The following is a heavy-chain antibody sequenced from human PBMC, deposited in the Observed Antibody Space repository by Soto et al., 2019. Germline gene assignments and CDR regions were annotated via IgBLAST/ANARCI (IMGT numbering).Heavy chain of an antibody. J-gene: IGHJ5*02. CDR3: VKYTVTEGLGES. D-gene: IGHD3-16*01. CDR2: VSSAGTDT. CDR1: GFTFSSCA. V-gene: IGHV3-23*01. Sequence: EVQLLESGGDVVRPGGSLRLSCAASGFTFSSCAMGWVRQAPGKGLEWVAGVSSAGTDTFYADSVRGRFSISRDNSRDRVDLYMNALRGDDTAVYFCVKYTVTEGLGESWGQATLVSVSS.